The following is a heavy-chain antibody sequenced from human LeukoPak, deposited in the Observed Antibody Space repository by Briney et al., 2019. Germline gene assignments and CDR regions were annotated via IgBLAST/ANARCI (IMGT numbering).Heavy chain of an antibody. CDR2: IYYSGST. J-gene: IGHJ4*02. D-gene: IGHD4-17*01. Sequence: SETLSLTCTVSGGSISSYYWSWIRQPPGKGLEWLGYIYYSGSTNYNPSLKSRVTISVDTSKNQFSLKLSSVTAADTAVYYCGRVMTTVTTFFDYWGQGTLVTVSS. CDR1: GGSISSYY. CDR3: GRVMTTVTTFFDY. V-gene: IGHV4-59*01.